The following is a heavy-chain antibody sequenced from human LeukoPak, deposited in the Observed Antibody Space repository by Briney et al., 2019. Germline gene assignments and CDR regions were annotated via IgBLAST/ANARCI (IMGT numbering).Heavy chain of an antibody. CDR3: ARSRDGYTYLDS. V-gene: IGHV1-2*02. D-gene: IGHD5-24*01. J-gene: IGHJ4*02. Sequence: ASVKLSCKSSGYTFTDYYLRWVRQAPGQGLEWMGWINPKRGGTSYAQTFQGRVRMSRDTSIRTAYMELSRLLSDDTAVYYCARSRDGYTYLDSWGEGKLVTVSS. CDR2: INPKRGGT. CDR1: GYTFTDYY.